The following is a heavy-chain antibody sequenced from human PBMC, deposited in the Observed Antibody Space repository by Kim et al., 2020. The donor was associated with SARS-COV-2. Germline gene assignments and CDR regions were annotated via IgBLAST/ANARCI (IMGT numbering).Heavy chain of an antibody. D-gene: IGHD6-19*01. Sequence: GGSLRLSCAASGFTFSSYWMSWVRQAPGKGLEWVANIKQDGSEKYYVDSVKGRFTISRDNAKNSLYLQMNSLRAEDTAVYYCARDREEQWLVFENWGQGTLVTVSS. V-gene: IGHV3-7*03. J-gene: IGHJ4*02. CDR3: ARDREEQWLVFEN. CDR2: IKQDGSEK. CDR1: GFTFSSYW.